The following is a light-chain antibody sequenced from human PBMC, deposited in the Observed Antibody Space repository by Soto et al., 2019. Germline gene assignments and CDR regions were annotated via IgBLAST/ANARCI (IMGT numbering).Light chain of an antibody. CDR1: SSDVGAYNY. CDR3: SSYTSSSTPCV. Sequence: QSVLTQPASVSGSPGQSITISCTGTSSDVGAYNYVSWYQQHPGKAPKLMISEVSNRPSGVSNRFSGSKSGNTASLTISGLQAEDEADYYCSSYTSSSTPCVFGTGTKVTVL. V-gene: IGLV2-14*01. CDR2: EVS. J-gene: IGLJ1*01.